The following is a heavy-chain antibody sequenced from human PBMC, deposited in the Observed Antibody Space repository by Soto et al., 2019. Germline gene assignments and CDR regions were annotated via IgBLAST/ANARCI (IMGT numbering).Heavy chain of an antibody. V-gene: IGHV1-69*04. D-gene: IGHD2-8*01. J-gene: IGHJ4*02. CDR1: GGTFSSYT. CDR2: IIPILGIA. CDR3: ARDVWDCTNGVCYVAY. Sequence: SVKVSCKASGGTFSSYTISWVRQAPGQGLEWMGRIIPILGIANYAQKFQGRVTITADKSTSTAYMELSSLRSEDTAVYYCARDVWDCTNGVCYVAYWGQGTLVTVSS.